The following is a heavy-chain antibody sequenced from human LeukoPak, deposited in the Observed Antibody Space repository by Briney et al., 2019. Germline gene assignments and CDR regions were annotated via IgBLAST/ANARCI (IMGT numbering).Heavy chain of an antibody. Sequence: ASVKVSCKASGYTFTIYGISWVRHAPGQGLEWMGWISAYNGHTKYAQKLQGRVTMTTDTSTSTAYMELRSLRSDDAAVYYCAREQQLIRGDYWGQGTLVTVSS. CDR3: AREQQLIRGDY. J-gene: IGHJ4*02. CDR1: GYTFTIYG. V-gene: IGHV1-18*01. D-gene: IGHD6-13*01. CDR2: ISAYNGHT.